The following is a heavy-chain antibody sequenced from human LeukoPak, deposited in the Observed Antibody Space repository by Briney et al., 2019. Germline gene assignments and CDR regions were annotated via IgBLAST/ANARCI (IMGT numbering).Heavy chain of an antibody. D-gene: IGHD1-7*01. CDR3: ARVPGGGTAAN. V-gene: IGHV4-61*01. Sequence: SETLSLICTVSGGSVSSGSYYCSWIRQPPGEGLEWIGYIYYSGSTNYNPSLKSRVTMSVDTSKNQFSLKLSSVTAADTAVYYCARVPGGGTAANWGQGTMVTVSS. J-gene: IGHJ3*01. CDR1: GGSVSSGSYY. CDR2: IYYSGST.